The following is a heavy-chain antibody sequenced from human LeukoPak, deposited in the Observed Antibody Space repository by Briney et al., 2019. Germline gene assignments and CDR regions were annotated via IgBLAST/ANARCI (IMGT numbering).Heavy chain of an antibody. CDR1: GFTFSSYA. CDR3: AREMGEGVGELSQALLFDY. J-gene: IGHJ4*02. V-gene: IGHV3-30-3*01. Sequence: GGSLRLSCAASGFTFSSYAMHWVRQAPGKGLEWVAVISYDGSNKYYADSVKGRFTISRDNSKNTLYLQMNSLRAEDTAVYYCAREMGEGVGELSQALLFDYWGQGTLVTVSS. CDR2: ISYDGSNK. D-gene: IGHD3-10*01.